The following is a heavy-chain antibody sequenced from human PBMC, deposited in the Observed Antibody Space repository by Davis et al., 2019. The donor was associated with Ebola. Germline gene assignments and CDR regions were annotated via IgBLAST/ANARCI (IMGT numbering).Heavy chain of an antibody. CDR2: ISYDGSNK. Sequence: GESLKISCAASGFTFSSYPMSWVRQAPGKGLEWVAVISYDGSNKYYADSVKGRFTISRDNSKNTLYLQMNSLRAEDTAVYYCAKVTGQRGYWGQGTLVTVSS. V-gene: IGHV3-30*18. D-gene: IGHD1-14*01. CDR3: AKVTGQRGY. CDR1: GFTFSSYP. J-gene: IGHJ4*02.